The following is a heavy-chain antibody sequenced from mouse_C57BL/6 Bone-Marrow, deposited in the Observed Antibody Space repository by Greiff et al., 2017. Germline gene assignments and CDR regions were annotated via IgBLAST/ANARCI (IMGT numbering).Heavy chain of an antibody. J-gene: IGHJ1*03. CDR1: GFTFSDYG. D-gene: IGHD2-4*01. CDR2: ISSGSSTI. V-gene: IGHV5-17*01. CDR3: ARNYGGYFDV. Sequence: EVKLVASGGGLVKPGGSLKLSCAASGFTFSDYGMHWVRQAPEKGLEWVAYISSGSSTIYYADTVKGRFTISRDNAKITLFLQMTSLRSEDTAMYYCARNYGGYFDVWGTGTTVTVAS.